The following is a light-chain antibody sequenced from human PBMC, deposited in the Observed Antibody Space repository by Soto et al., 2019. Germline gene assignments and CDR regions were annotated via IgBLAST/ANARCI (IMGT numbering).Light chain of an antibody. CDR3: CSFAGSSTVV. CDR1: SSDIGAYKY. Sequence: QSALTQPASVSGSPGQSITISCTGTSSDIGAYKYVSWYQQHPTKAPKLLIFEGSKRPSGVSNRFSGSKSGNTASLTISGLQAVDEADYYCCSFAGSSTVVFGGGTKLTVL. CDR2: EGS. V-gene: IGLV2-23*01. J-gene: IGLJ2*01.